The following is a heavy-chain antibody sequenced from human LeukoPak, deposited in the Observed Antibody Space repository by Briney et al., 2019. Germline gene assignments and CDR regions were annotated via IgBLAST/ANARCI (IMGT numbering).Heavy chain of an antibody. D-gene: IGHD3-22*01. V-gene: IGHV1-18*01. CDR3: AREGYYDSSGYYGAEYFQH. Sequence: GASVKVSCKASGYTFTSYGISWVRQAPGQGLEWMGWISAYNGNTNYAQKLQGRVTMTTDTSTSTAYMELSSLRSEDTAVYYCAREGYYDSSGYYGAEYFQHWGQGTLVTVSS. J-gene: IGHJ1*01. CDR1: GYTFTSYG. CDR2: ISAYNGNT.